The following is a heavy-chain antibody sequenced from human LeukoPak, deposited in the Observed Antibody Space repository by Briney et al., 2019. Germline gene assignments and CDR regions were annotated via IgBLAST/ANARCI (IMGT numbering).Heavy chain of an antibody. J-gene: IGHJ4*02. Sequence: GESLKISCKGSGYSFNSYWIGWVRQMPGKGLEWMGIIYPGDSDTRYSPSFQGQVTISADKSVSTAYLQWSSLKASDTAMYYCARLPGIVATIERYFDYWGQGTLVTVSS. V-gene: IGHV5-51*01. D-gene: IGHD5-12*01. CDR1: GYSFNSYW. CDR3: ARLPGIVATIERYFDY. CDR2: IYPGDSDT.